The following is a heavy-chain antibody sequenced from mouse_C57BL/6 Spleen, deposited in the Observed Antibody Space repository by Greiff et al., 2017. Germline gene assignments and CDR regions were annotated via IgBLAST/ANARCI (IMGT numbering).Heavy chain of an antibody. CDR1: GYTFTSYW. CDR3: ARDGYYLYAMDY. Sequence: VQLQQPGAELVMPGASVKLSCKASGYTFTSYWMHWVKQRPGQGLEWIGEIDPSDSYTNYNQKFKGKSTLTVDKSSSPAYMQLSSLTSEDAAVYYCARDGYYLYAMDYWGQGTSVTVSS. CDR2: IDPSDSYT. D-gene: IGHD2-3*01. J-gene: IGHJ4*01. V-gene: IGHV1-69*01.